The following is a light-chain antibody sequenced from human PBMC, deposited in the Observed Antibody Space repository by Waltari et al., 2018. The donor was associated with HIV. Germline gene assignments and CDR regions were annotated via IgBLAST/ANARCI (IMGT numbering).Light chain of an antibody. CDR2: GAS. Sequence: EIVLTQSPGTLSLSPGERATLSCRASQSVCSSYLAWYQQKPGQAPRLLIYGASSRATGIPDRFSGSGSGADFTLSISRLEPEDFAVYYCQQYGRSAFTFGPGTKVDIK. CDR1: QSVCSSY. CDR3: QQYGRSAFT. V-gene: IGKV3-20*01. J-gene: IGKJ3*01.